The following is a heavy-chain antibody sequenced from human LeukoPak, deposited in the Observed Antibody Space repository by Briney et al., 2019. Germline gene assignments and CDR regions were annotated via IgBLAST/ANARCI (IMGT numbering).Heavy chain of an antibody. CDR3: ARRTPGPQLDEYVAYFFDH. Sequence: SETLSLICTVSGGSITAYNWIWIRQTPGQALEWIGHIYSSGATKYNPSLKSRATILLDTSKNQLSLKLSSVSAADTAVYYCARRTPGPQLDEYVAYFFDHWGQGTHVTVSS. J-gene: IGHJ4*02. V-gene: IGHV4-4*09. CDR1: GGSITAYN. CDR2: IYSSGAT. D-gene: IGHD2-2*01.